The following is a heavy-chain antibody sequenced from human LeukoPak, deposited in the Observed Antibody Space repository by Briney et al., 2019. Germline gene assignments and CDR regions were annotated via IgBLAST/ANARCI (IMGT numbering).Heavy chain of an antibody. J-gene: IGHJ3*02. D-gene: IGHD6-6*01. CDR2: IYLRDSDT. CDR1: GFSFTNYW. V-gene: IGHV5-51*01. CDR3: ASLVKGDAFDI. Sequence: GESLKISCKGYGFSFTNYWIGWVSQMPGKGLEWMGIIYLRDSDTRYSPSFQGQVTISADKSISTAYLQWSSLKASDTAMYYCASLVKGDAFDIWGQGTMVTVSS.